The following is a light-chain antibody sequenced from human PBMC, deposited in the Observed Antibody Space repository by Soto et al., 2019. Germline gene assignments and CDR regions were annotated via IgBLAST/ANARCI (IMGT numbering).Light chain of an antibody. Sequence: QSALAQPASVSGSPGQSITISCTGTGSDVGGYDYVSWYQHHPGKAPKVMIYEVTNRPSGVSNRFSGSKFGNTASLTISGLQAEDEADYYCCSYAGSSTFVFGTGTKVTVL. J-gene: IGLJ1*01. CDR2: EVT. V-gene: IGLV2-23*02. CDR1: GSDVGGYDY. CDR3: CSYAGSSTFV.